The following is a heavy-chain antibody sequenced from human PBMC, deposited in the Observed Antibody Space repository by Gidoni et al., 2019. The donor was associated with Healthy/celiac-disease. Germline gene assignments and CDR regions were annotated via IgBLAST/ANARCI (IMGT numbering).Heavy chain of an antibody. D-gene: IGHD7-27*01. Sequence: EVQLLESGGGLVQPGGSLRLSCAASGFNLSSYAMSWVRQAPGKGLGWVSAISGSGGSTYYADSVKGRFTISRDNSKNTLYLQMNSLRAEDTAVYYCAKVKANWGGRGAFDIWGQGTMVTVSS. CDR2: ISGSGGST. CDR3: AKVKANWGGRGAFDI. V-gene: IGHV3-23*01. J-gene: IGHJ3*02. CDR1: GFNLSSYA.